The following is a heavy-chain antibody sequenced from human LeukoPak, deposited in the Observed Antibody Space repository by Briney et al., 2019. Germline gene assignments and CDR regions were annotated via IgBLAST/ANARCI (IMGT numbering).Heavy chain of an antibody. CDR1: GGTFSSYA. CDR2: IIPIFGTA. CDR3: ARGPPGGFFNWFDP. D-gene: IGHD3-10*01. Sequence: SVKVSCKASGGTFSSYAISWVRQAPGQGLEWMGGIIPIFGTANYAQKFQGRVTITADESTGTAYMELSSLRSEDTAVYYCARGPPGGFFNWFDPWGQGTLVTVSS. J-gene: IGHJ5*02. V-gene: IGHV1-69*13.